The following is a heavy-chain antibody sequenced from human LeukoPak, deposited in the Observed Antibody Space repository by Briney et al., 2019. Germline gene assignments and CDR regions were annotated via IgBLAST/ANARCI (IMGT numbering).Heavy chain of an antibody. D-gene: IGHD5-18*01. V-gene: IGHV4-34*01. J-gene: IGHJ4*02. CDR1: GGSFSGYY. CDR3: ARGRGYSYGYYYPVDY. CDR2: INHSGST. Sequence: PSETLSLTCAVYGGSFSGYYWSWIRQPPGKGLEWIGEINHSGSTNYNPSLKSRVTISVDTSKNQFSLKLSSVTAADTAVYYCARGRGYSYGYYYPVDYWGQGTLVTVSS.